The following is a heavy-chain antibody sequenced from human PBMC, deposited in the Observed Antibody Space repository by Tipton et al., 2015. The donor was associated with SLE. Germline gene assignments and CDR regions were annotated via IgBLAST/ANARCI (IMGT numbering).Heavy chain of an antibody. Sequence: TLSLTCTVSGGSISSYYWSWIRQPPGKRLEWIGHVHSSGSTNYNPSLKSRVTISVDTSKNQFSLNLSSVTAADTAVYYCAREEGQWDAFDIWGQGTVVTVSS. J-gene: IGHJ3*02. CDR1: GGSISSYY. D-gene: IGHD2-8*01. V-gene: IGHV4-59*01. CDR2: VHSSGST. CDR3: AREEGQWDAFDI.